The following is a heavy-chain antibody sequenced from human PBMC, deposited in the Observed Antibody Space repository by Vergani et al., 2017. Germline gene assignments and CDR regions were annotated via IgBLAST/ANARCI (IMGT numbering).Heavy chain of an antibody. D-gene: IGHD6-13*01. CDR1: GYSISSGYY. CDR3: AIAAAGYLFDY. CDR2: IYHSGST. Sequence: QVQLQETGPGLVKTSETLSLTCAVSGYSISSGYYWGWIRQPPGKGLEWIGSIYHSGSTYYNPSLKSRVTISVDTSKNQFSLKLSSVTAADTAVYYCAIAAAGYLFDYWGQGTLVTVSS. J-gene: IGHJ4*02. V-gene: IGHV4-38-2*01.